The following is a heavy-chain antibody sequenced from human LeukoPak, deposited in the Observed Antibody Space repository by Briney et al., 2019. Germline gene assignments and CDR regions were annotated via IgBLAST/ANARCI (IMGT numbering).Heavy chain of an antibody. V-gene: IGHV3-23*01. CDR2: ISGSGGST. CDR3: AKEGGEGGYFDY. D-gene: IGHD1-26*01. CDR1: GFTFSNQA. Sequence: PGGSLRLSCSASGFTFSNQAMSWVRQAPGKGLEWVSAISGSGGSTYYADSVKGRFTISRDNSKNTLYLQMNSLRAEDTAVYYCAKEGGEGGYFDYWGQGTLVTVSS. J-gene: IGHJ4*02.